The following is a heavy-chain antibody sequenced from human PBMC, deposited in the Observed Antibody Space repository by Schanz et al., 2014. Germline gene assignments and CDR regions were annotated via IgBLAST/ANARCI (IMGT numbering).Heavy chain of an antibody. CDR2: ISSSSSTI. J-gene: IGHJ4*02. D-gene: IGHD2-8*01. Sequence: EVKLVESGGAVVRPWGSLRLSCAASGFTFSSYSMNWVRQAPGKGLEWVSYISSSSSTIYYADSVKGRFTISRDNAKNSLYLQMNSLRHDDTAFYYCARAPGANASPYYFDYWGQGSLVTVSS. CDR1: GFTFSSYS. V-gene: IGHV3-48*02. CDR3: ARAPGANASPYYFDY.